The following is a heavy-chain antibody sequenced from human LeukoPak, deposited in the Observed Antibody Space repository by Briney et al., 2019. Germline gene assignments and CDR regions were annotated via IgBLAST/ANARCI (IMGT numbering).Heavy chain of an antibody. CDR3: ARVPIVVVPAEWTDY. D-gene: IGHD2-2*01. Sequence: ASVKVSCKASGYTFTCYYMHWVRQAPGQGLEWMGWINPNSGGTNYAQKFQGRVTMTRGTSISTAYMELSRLRSDDTAVYYCARVPIVVVPAEWTDYWGQGTLVTVSS. CDR1: GYTFTCYY. V-gene: IGHV1-2*02. CDR2: INPNSGGT. J-gene: IGHJ4*02.